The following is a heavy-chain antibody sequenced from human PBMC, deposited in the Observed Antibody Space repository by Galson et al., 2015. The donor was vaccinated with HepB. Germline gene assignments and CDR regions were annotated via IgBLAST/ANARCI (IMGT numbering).Heavy chain of an antibody. CDR2: INTDGTFL. CDR3: ARVARYCGGASCYGWFDP. J-gene: IGHJ5*02. V-gene: IGHV3-74*01. D-gene: IGHD2-2*01. Sequence: SLRLSCAASGFIFSSYWMHWVRQTPGKGPVWISRINTDGTFLSYADSVKGRFTISRDNAKNTLYLQMNSLRAEDTAVYYCARVARYCGGASCYGWFDPWGQGTQVTVSS. CDR1: GFIFSSYW.